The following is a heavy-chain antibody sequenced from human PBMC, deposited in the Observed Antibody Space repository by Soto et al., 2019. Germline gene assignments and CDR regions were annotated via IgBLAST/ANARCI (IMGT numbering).Heavy chain of an antibody. CDR3: ARAWDSSGLLDP. V-gene: IGHV4-59*02. Sequence: SETLSLTCSVSGASVTTYYWSWIRQPPGKGLEWIGSISYSGSTKYNPSLESRVMISLDTSKNQFSLRLTSVTAADTALYYSARAWDSSGLLDPWGQGPMVAVYS. CDR2: ISYSGST. D-gene: IGHD3-10*01. J-gene: IGHJ5*02. CDR1: GASVTTYY.